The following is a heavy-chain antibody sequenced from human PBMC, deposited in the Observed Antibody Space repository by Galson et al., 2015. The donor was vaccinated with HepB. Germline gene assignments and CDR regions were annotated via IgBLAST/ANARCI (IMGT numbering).Heavy chain of an antibody. J-gene: IGHJ4*02. V-gene: IGHV3-15*07. CDR2: IKSKTRGGTT. D-gene: IGHD3-22*01. Sequence: SLRLPCAASGFTFSNAWMNWVRQAPGKGLEWVGRIKSKTRGGTTDYAAPVKGRFTISGDDSETTLYLQMNSLKTEDTAVYYCTTWAYQDTSEAIWGDWGQGTLVTVSS. CDR1: GFTFSNAW. CDR3: TTWAYQDTSEAIWGD.